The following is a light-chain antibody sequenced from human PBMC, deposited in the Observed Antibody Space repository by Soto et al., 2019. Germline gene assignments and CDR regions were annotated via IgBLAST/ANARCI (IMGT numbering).Light chain of an antibody. CDR3: LHDNNWPPP. V-gene: IGKV3-15*01. Sequence: IGMTQSLATLSVSPEERATLSCRASQSVSSDLAWYQQKPGQAPRLLIYGASTRATGIPARFSGSGSGTEFTLTISCLQSEDFVVYYCLHDNNWPPPFGQGTKADI. CDR1: QSVSSD. CDR2: GAS. J-gene: IGKJ1*01.